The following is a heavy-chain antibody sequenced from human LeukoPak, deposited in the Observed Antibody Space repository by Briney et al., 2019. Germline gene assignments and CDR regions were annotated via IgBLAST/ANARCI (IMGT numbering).Heavy chain of an antibody. CDR1: GFTFSSYA. D-gene: IGHD3-22*01. J-gene: IGHJ4*02. CDR2: ISYDGSNK. CDR3: AREAYDSSGYYSF. V-gene: IGHV3-30*04. Sequence: GGSLRLSCAASGFTFSSYAMHWVRQAPGKGLEWVAVISYDGSNKYYADSVKGRFTISRDNSKNTLYLQMSSLRAEDTAVYYCAREAYDSSGYYSFWGQGTLVTVSS.